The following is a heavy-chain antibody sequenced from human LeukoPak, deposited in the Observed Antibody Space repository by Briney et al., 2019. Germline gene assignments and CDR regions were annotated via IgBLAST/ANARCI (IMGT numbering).Heavy chain of an antibody. CDR1: GFTFSSYA. CDR3: AKDPRSYGDYVY. D-gene: IGHD4-17*01. V-gene: IGHV3-23*01. CDR2: ISGSGGTT. Sequence: GGSLRLSCAASGFTFSSYAMSWVRQAPGKGLEWGSAISGSGGTTYYADSVKGRFNISRNNSKNTLYLQMNSLRAEDKAVYYCAKDPRSYGDYVYWGQGTVVTVSS. J-gene: IGHJ4*02.